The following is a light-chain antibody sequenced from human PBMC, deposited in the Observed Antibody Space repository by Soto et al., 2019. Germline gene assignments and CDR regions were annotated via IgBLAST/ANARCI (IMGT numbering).Light chain of an antibody. J-gene: IGKJ1*01. CDR2: DAS. CDR1: QSISSW. V-gene: IGKV1-5*01. Sequence: DIHMTQSPPTLSASVGDRVTTTCAASQSISSWLAWYQQKPGKAPKLLIYDASSLESGVPSRFSGSGSGTEFTLTISSLQPDDFATFYCQQYKSYPSTFGQVNKVDIK. CDR3: QQYKSYPST.